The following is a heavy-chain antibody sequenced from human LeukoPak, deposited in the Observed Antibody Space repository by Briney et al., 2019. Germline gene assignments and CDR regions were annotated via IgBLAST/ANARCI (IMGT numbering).Heavy chain of an antibody. Sequence: GGSLRLSCAASGFTFSSYWMSWVRQAPGKGLEWVANIKQDGSEKYYVDSVKGRFTISRDNAKNSLYLQMNSLRAEDTAVYYCASEGGHNWNYGLAYWGQGTLVTVSS. V-gene: IGHV3-7*01. CDR3: ASEGGHNWNYGLAY. CDR1: GFTFSSYW. CDR2: IKQDGSEK. J-gene: IGHJ4*02. D-gene: IGHD1-7*01.